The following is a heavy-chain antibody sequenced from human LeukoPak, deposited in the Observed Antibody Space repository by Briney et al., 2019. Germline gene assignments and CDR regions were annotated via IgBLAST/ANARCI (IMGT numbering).Heavy chain of an antibody. D-gene: IGHD4-23*01. J-gene: IGHJ4*02. CDR2: ISAYNGNT. CDR3: ARTDYGGNSGY. CDR1: GGTFSSYA. Sequence: ASVKVSCKASGGTFSSYAISWVRQAPGQGLEWMGWISAYNGNTNYAQKLQGRVTMTTDTSTSTAYMELRSLRSDDTAVYYCARTDYGGNSGYWGQGTLVTVSS. V-gene: IGHV1-18*01.